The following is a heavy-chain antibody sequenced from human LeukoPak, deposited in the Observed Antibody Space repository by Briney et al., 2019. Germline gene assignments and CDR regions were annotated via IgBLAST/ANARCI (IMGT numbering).Heavy chain of an antibody. Sequence: PSETLSLTCTVSGGSISSYYWSWIRQPPGKGLEWIGYIYYSGSTNYNPSLKSRVTISVDTSKNQFSLKLSSVTAADTAVYYCAGVNSSSNYYYYMDVWGEGTTVTVSS. D-gene: IGHD6-6*01. V-gene: IGHV4-59*08. J-gene: IGHJ6*03. CDR1: GGSISSYY. CDR3: AGVNSSSNYYYYMDV. CDR2: IYYSGST.